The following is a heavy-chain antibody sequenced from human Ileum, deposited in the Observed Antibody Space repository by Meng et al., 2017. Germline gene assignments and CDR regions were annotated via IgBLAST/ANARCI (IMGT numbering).Heavy chain of an antibody. CDR1: GYTFRNYP. J-gene: IGHJ4*02. Sequence: QAQLVRSGTGVNNAGPALKVRCPASGYTFRNYPLHWVRQAPGQRPEWMGWINAGNGNTKISQKFQSRITMTRDPSATAYMELSSLRSADTDCYCCARENDNWKYFDYWGQGSLVTVSS. CDR2: INAGNGNT. V-gene: IGHV1-3*01. CDR3: ARENDNWKYFDY. D-gene: IGHD1-1*01.